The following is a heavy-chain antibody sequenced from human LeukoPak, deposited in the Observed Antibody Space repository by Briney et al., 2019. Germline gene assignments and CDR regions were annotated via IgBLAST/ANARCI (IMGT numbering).Heavy chain of an antibody. CDR3: AKINTDYYYGSGSYLVY. V-gene: IGHV3-23*01. CDR1: GFTFSSYA. CDR2: ISGSGGST. Sequence: PGGSLRLSCAASGFTFSSYAMSWVRQAPGKGLEWVSAISGSGGSTYYADSVKGRFTISRDNSKNTLYLQMNSLRAEDTAVYYCAKINTDYYYGSGSYLVYWGQGTLVTVSS. J-gene: IGHJ4*02. D-gene: IGHD3-10*01.